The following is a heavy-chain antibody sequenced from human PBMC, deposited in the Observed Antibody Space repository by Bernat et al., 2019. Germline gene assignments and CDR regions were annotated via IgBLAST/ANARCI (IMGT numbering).Heavy chain of an antibody. CDR2: IYSGGSI. J-gene: IGHJ4*02. Sequence: EVQLVETGGGLIQPGGSLRLSCAASGFTVSSNYMSWVRQAPGKGLEWVSVIYSGGSIYYADSVKGRFTISRDNAKNTLYQQMNSLRAEDTAVYYCARDISDTPRGWGIDYWGQGTLVAVSS. V-gene: IGHV3-53*02. CDR1: GFTVSSNY. CDR3: ARDISDTPRGWGIDY. D-gene: IGHD6-19*01.